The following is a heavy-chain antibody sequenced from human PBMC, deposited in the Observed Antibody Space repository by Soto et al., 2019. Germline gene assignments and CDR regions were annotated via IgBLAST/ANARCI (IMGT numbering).Heavy chain of an antibody. J-gene: IGHJ4*02. CDR2: INHSGST. V-gene: IGHV4-34*01. D-gene: IGHD2-8*02. CDR3: ARDKITGLFDY. Sequence: QVQLQQWGAGLLKPSETLSLTCAVYGGSFSGYCWPWIRPPPGTGLEWMGEINHSGSTNYNPSLKSQVTISVDTTKNQFSLKVTSVTAADTAVYYCARDKITGLFDYWGQGTLVTVSS. CDR1: GGSFSGYC.